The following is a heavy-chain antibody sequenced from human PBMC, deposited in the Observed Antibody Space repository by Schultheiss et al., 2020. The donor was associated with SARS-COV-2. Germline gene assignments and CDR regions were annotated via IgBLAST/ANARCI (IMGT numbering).Heavy chain of an antibody. CDR3: ARVGCSSTSCYTRGGLNYYYGMDV. J-gene: IGHJ6*02. D-gene: IGHD2-2*02. CDR2: IYYSGST. CDR1: GGSISSYY. Sequence: SQTLSLTCTVSGGSISSYYWSWIRQPPGKGLEWIGYIYYSGSTYYNPSLKSRVTISVDTSKNQFSLKLSSVTAADTAVYYCARVGCSSTSCYTRGGLNYYYGMDVWGQGTTVTVSS. V-gene: IGHV4-59*01.